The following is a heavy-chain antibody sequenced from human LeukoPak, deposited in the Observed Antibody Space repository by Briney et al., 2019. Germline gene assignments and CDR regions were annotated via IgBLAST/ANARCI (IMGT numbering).Heavy chain of an antibody. CDR2: ISGGGDST. D-gene: IGHD2-2*01. CDR3: AKERGSLPAGQNRFDY. J-gene: IGHJ4*02. Sequence: GGSLRLSCAASGFTFSSYAVSWVRQAPGKGLEWVSAISGGGDSTYYADSVKGRFTISRDNSKNTLYLHMNSLRAEDTAVYYCAKERGSLPAGQNRFDYWGQGTLVTVSS. V-gene: IGHV3-23*01. CDR1: GFTFSSYA.